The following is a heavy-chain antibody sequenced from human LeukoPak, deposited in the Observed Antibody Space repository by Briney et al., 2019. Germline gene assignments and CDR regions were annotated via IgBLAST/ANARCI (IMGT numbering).Heavy chain of an antibody. J-gene: IGHJ4*02. Sequence: GGSLRLSCAVSGFGVHTFAMSWVRLAPGRGLEWLASITKYDGRVYYADSVRGRFTISRDTSQNELYLQMNSLRADDSAIYFCAKDHSADGWPTFEYWGRGTLVSVSS. CDR1: GFGVHTFA. D-gene: IGHD5-24*01. CDR3: AKDHSADGWPTFEY. V-gene: IGHV3-23*01. CDR2: ITKYDGRV.